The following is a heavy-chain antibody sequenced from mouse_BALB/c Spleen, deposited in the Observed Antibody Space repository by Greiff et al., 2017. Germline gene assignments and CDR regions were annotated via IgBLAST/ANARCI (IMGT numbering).Heavy chain of an antibody. CDR2: ISSGSSTI. CDR3: ASIYGSSYGFDY. Sequence: EVQVVESGGGLVQPGGSRKLSCAASGFTFSSFGMHWVRQAPEKGLEWVAYISSGSSTIYYADTVKGRFTISRDNPKNTLFLQMTSLRSEDTAMYYCASIYGSSYGFDYWGQGTTLTVSS. CDR1: GFTFSSFG. J-gene: IGHJ2*01. D-gene: IGHD1-1*01. V-gene: IGHV5-17*02.